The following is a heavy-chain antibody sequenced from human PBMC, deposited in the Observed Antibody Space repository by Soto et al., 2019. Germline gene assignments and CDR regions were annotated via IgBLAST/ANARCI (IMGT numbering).Heavy chain of an antibody. Sequence: PGGSLRLSCAASGFTFSSYSMNWVRQAPGKGLEWVSSISSSSSYIYYADSVKGRFTISRDNAKNSLYLQMNSLRAEDTAVYYCTSGTTGYYYYGMDVWGQGTTVTSP. J-gene: IGHJ6*02. CDR1: GFTFSSYS. CDR3: TSGTTGYYYYGMDV. D-gene: IGHD1-1*01. CDR2: ISSSSSYI. V-gene: IGHV3-21*01.